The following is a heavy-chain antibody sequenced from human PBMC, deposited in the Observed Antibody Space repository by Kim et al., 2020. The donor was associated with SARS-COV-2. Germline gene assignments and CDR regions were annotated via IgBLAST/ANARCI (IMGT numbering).Heavy chain of an antibody. CDR2: IDPSDSYT. CDR3: ARHRGGSGTMVRGVVDHDAFDI. D-gene: IGHD3-10*01. CDR1: GYSFTSYW. J-gene: IGHJ3*02. Sequence: GESLKISCKGSGYSFTSYWISWVRQMPGKGLEWMGRIDPSDSYTNYSPSFQGHVTISADKSISTAYLQWSSLKASDTAMYYCARHRGGSGTMVRGVVDHDAFDIWGQGTMVTVSS. V-gene: IGHV5-10-1*01.